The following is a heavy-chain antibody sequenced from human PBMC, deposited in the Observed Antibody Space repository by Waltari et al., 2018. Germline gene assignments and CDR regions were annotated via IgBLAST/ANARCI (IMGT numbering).Heavy chain of an antibody. CDR1: GYTFTGYY. CDR2: INPNSGGT. Sequence: QVQLVQSGAEVKKPGASVKVPCKASGYTFTGYYMHWVRQAPGQGVEWMGRINPNSGGTNYAQKFQGRVTMTRDTSISTAYMELSRLRSDDTAVYYCARDRYYYDSSGYYSLDYWGQGTLVTVSS. V-gene: IGHV1-2*06. J-gene: IGHJ4*02. D-gene: IGHD3-22*01. CDR3: ARDRYYYDSSGYYSLDY.